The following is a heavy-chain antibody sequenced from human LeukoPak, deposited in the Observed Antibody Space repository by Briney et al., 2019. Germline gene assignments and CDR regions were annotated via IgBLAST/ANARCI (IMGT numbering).Heavy chain of an antibody. CDR2: IRYDGSNK. CDR3: AKLAAAGFDY. V-gene: IGHV3-30*02. D-gene: IGHD6-13*01. Sequence: GGSLRLSCASPGFTFSSYGMHWVRQAPGKGLEWVAFIRYDGSNKYYADSVKGRFTISRDNSKNTLYLQMNSLRAEDTAVYYCAKLAAAGFDYWGQGTLVTVSS. CDR1: GFTFSSYG. J-gene: IGHJ4*02.